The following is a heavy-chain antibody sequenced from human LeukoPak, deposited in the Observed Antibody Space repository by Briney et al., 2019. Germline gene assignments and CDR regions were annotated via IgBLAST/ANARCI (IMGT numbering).Heavy chain of an antibody. CDR2: ISPYNGNT. CDR3: VRYSPRIAAAQNWFDP. V-gene: IGHV1-18*01. CDR1: GGTFSSYA. D-gene: IGHD6-13*01. Sequence: ASVKVSCKASGGTFSSYAISWVRQAPGQGLEWMGWISPYNGNTKYAQRLQGRLTMTTDTSTSTAYMELRSLRSDDTAMYFCVRYSPRIAAAQNWFDPWGQGTLVTVSS. J-gene: IGHJ5*02.